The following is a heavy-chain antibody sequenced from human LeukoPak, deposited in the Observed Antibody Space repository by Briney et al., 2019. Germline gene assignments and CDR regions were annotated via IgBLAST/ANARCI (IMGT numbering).Heavy chain of an antibody. CDR2: ISAYDGKS. CDR3: ARDAPSVTILVGYYYYYGMDV. D-gene: IGHD2-15*01. J-gene: IGHJ6*02. CDR1: GFTFNNFG. V-gene: IGHV1-18*01. Sequence: GAPVKASSKASGFTFNNFGITWLRRPPGQGLEGMGGISAYDGKSLSAQKVQCRVTMTTDTYTSTGYMELRSLRSDDSAVYYCARDAPSVTILVGYYYYYGMDVWGQGTTVTVSS.